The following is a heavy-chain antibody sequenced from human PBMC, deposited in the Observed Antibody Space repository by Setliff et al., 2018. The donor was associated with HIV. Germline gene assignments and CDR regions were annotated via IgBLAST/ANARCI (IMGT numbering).Heavy chain of an antibody. J-gene: IGHJ4*02. V-gene: IGHV3-23*01. CDR3: AKDLGTYSSGRALDS. Sequence: GGSLRLSCEGSGFSFASHAMTWVRQAPGKGLEWVSTFADSAVITLYADSVKGRFTMSRDNSKNTLYLHMTGLRADGTAIYYCAKDLGTYSSGRALDSWGQGALVTVSS. D-gene: IGHD6-19*01. CDR1: GFSFASHA. CDR2: FADSAVIT.